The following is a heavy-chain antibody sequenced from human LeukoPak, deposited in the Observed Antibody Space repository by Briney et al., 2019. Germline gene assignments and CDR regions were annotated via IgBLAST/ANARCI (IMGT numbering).Heavy chain of an antibody. J-gene: IGHJ4*02. CDR3: ARGHCSSTSCYPFYLDY. V-gene: IGHV3-21*01. Sequence: GGSLRLSCAASGFTFSSYSMNWVRQAPGKGLEWVSSISSSSSYIYYADSAKGRFTISRDNAKDSLYLQMNGLRAEDTAVYYCARGHCSSTSCYPFYLDYWGQGTLVTVSS. CDR2: ISSSSSYI. CDR1: GFTFSSYS. D-gene: IGHD2-2*01.